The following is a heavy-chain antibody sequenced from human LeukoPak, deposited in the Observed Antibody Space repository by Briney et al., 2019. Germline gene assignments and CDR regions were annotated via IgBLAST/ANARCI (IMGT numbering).Heavy chain of an antibody. J-gene: IGHJ6*02. CDR1: GFTFSSYE. Sequence: PGGSPRLSCAASGFTFSSYEVNWVRQAPGKGLEWVSYISSRGTTIYYADSVKGRFTISRDNAKNSLYLQMNSLRAEDTAVYYCAGQIDMDVWGQGTTVTVSS. V-gene: IGHV3-48*03. CDR2: ISSRGTTI. CDR3: AGQIDMDV.